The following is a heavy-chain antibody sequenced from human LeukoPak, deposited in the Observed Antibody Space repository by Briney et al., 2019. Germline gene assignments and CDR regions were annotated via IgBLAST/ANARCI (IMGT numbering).Heavy chain of an antibody. J-gene: IGHJ4*02. CDR2: ISYGGST. D-gene: IGHD1-26*01. V-gene: IGHV4-59*01. CDR3: WRKTYRGNDYGVFDY. CDR1: GVSISSYC. Sequence: PSETLSLTCTVSGVSISSYCLSWIRQPPGKGLEWVGYISYGGSTNYYPALMRRVTITVGTSENQFSLKQSSVTAADTAVYYYWRKTYRGNDYGVFDYWGPGTLVTVSS.